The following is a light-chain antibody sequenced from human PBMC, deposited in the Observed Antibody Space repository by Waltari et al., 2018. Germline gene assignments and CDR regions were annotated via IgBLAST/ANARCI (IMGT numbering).Light chain of an antibody. CDR2: VNTDGSH. V-gene: IGLV4-69*01. J-gene: IGLJ3*02. CDR1: SGHSNYA. Sequence: QVVVTQSPSASASLGASVKLTCTLSSGHSNYAIAWHQQQPEKGPRYLLRVNTDGSHNKGDGIADRFSVSSAGAERYLTISSLQSEDEADYYCQTWGTGIPKVFGGGTKLTVL. CDR3: QTWGTGIPKV.